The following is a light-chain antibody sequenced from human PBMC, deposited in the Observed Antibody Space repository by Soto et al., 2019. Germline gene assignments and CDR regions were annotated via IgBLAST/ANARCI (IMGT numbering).Light chain of an antibody. Sequence: EIVLTQSPGTLSLSPGERATLSCRASQSVSSSYLAWYQQKPGQAPSPLIYGASSRAIGIPGTFSGSGSGTDFTLTISRLGLEDFAVYYCQQYGSSPWTFGQGTKVEIK. CDR2: GAS. J-gene: IGKJ1*01. V-gene: IGKV3-20*01. CDR1: QSVSSSY. CDR3: QQYGSSPWT.